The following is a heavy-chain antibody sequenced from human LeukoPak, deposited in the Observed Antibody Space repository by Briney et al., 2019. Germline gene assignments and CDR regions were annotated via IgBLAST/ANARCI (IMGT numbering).Heavy chain of an antibody. V-gene: IGHV3-23*01. Sequence: PGGSLRLSCAASGFTFSSYGMSWVRQAPGKGLEWVSAMSGDGATTYYADSVKGRFTISRDNSKNTLYLQMNSLRAEDTAAYYCAKDPQGGAVAGAYFDYWGQGTLVTVSS. CDR2: MSGDGATT. CDR3: AKDPQGGAVAGAYFDY. J-gene: IGHJ4*02. D-gene: IGHD6-19*01. CDR1: GFTFSSYG.